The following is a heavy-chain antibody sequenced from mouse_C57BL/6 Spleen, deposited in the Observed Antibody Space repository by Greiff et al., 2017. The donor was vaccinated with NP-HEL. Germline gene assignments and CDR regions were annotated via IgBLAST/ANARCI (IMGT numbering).Heavy chain of an antibody. D-gene: IGHD2-5*01. CDR2: IHPNSGST. Sequence: VQLQQSGAELVKPGASVKLSCKASGYTFTSYWMHWVKQRPGQGLEWIGMIHPNSGSTNYNEKFKSKATLTVDKSSSTAYMQLSSLTSEDSAVYYCARKGPYYSNYVDYWGQGTTLTVSS. CDR1: GYTFTSYW. CDR3: ARKGPYYSNYVDY. V-gene: IGHV1-64*01. J-gene: IGHJ2*01.